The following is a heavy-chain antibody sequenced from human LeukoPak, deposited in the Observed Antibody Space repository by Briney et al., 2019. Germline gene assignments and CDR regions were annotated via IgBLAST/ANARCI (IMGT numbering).Heavy chain of an antibody. J-gene: IGHJ4*02. CDR3: AKDVGMTTARYYFDY. Sequence: PGRSLRLSCAASRFIFSSYGMHWVRQAPGKGLEWVAVISYDGSNKYYADSVKGRFTISRDNSKNTMSLQMNSLTAEDTALYYCAKDVGMTTARYYFDYWGQGTLVTVSS. D-gene: IGHD1-1*01. V-gene: IGHV3-30*18. CDR1: RFIFSSYG. CDR2: ISYDGSNK.